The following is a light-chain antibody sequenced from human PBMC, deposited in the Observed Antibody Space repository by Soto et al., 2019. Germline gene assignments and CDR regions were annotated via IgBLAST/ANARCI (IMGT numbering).Light chain of an antibody. CDR2: AAS. Sequence: AIQMTQSPSSLSASVGDRVTITCRASQGIRNDLDWFQQKPGKAPKLLIYAASNLQSGVPARFSGGGSGTEFTLTITSLQSEDFAVYWCQQYNNWPLTFGPGTRLEIK. V-gene: IGKV1-6*01. CDR3: QQYNNWPLT. J-gene: IGKJ5*01. CDR1: QGIRND.